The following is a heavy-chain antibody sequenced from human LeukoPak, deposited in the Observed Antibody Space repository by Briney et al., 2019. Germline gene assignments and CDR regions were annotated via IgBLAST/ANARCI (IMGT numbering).Heavy chain of an antibody. J-gene: IGHJ6*03. CDR3: ARHERYCSGGSCYGYYYYYMDV. CDR2: INHSGST. CDR1: GGSFSGYY. D-gene: IGHD2-15*01. V-gene: IGHV4-34*01. Sequence: SETLSLTCAVYGGSFSGYYWSWIRQPPGKGLEWIGEINHSGSTNYNPSLKSRVTISVDTSKNQFSLKLSSVTAADTAVYYCARHERYCSGGSCYGYYYYYMDVWGKGTTVTISS.